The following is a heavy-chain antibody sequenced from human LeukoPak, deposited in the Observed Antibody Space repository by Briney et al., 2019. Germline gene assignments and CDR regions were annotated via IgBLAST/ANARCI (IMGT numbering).Heavy chain of an antibody. V-gene: IGHV1-69*13. CDR3: ARVPVGYCSGGSCLHFDY. D-gene: IGHD2-15*01. CDR1: GGTFSSYA. CDR2: IIPIFGTA. J-gene: IGHJ4*02. Sequence: ASVKVSCKASGGTFSSYAISWMRQAPGQGLEWMGGIIPIFGTANYAQKFQGRVTITADESTSTAYMELSSLRSEDTAVYYCARVPVGYCSGGSCLHFDYWGQGTLVTVSS.